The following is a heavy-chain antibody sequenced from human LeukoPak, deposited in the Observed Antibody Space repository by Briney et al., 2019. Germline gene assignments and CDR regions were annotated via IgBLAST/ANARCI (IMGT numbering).Heavy chain of an antibody. CDR3: ARDHNYAFDD. Sequence: PGGSLRLSCTASGFPFIEYSMNWVRQVPGKWLEWISYIGIDSGNTKYADSVRGRFTITADKAKNSLYLQMNSLRVEDTAVYYCARDHNYAFDDWGQGTLVSVAS. CDR1: GFPFIEYS. CDR2: IGIDSGNT. V-gene: IGHV3-48*01. J-gene: IGHJ4*02. D-gene: IGHD1-1*01.